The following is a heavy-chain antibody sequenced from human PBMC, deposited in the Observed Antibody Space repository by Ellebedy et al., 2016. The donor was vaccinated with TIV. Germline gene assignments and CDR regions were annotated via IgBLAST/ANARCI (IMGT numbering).Heavy chain of an antibody. CDR1: GYTFTSYA. CDR3: ARDKKNYYDSSGYGPGGGHGYYYGMDV. J-gene: IGHJ6*02. V-gene: IGHV1-3*01. CDR2: INAGNGNT. Sequence: ASVKVSCKASGYTFTSYAMHWVRQAPGQRLEWMGWINAGNGNTKYSQKFQGRVTITRDTSASTAYMELSSLRSEDTAVYYCARDKKNYYDSSGYGPGGGHGYYYGMDVWGQGTTVTVSS. D-gene: IGHD3-22*01.